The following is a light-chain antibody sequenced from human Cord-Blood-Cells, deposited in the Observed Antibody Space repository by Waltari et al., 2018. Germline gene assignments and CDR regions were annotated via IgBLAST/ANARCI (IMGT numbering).Light chain of an antibody. CDR3: QQYDNLPYS. Sequence: DIQMNQSPSSLSASVGDRVTITCQASLDISNYLNWYQQNPGKAPKLLVYAASNLETVVPSRFSGSGSETDFTFTIRSLQPEDIATYYCQQYDNLPYSFGQGTKLEI. CDR1: LDISNY. V-gene: IGKV1-33*01. CDR2: AAS. J-gene: IGKJ2*03.